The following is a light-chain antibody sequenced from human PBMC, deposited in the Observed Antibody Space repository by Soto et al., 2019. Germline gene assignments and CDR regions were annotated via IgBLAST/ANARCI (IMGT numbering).Light chain of an antibody. Sequence: EIVMTQSPATLSASPGERATLSCRASQSIGSNVAWYQQKPGQAPRLLMHAASTRATDVPARFSGSGSGTEFTLTISSLQSEDFALYYCQQYGSSTWTFGQGTKVEIK. CDR3: QQYGSSTWT. V-gene: IGKV3-15*01. CDR2: AAS. CDR1: QSIGSN. J-gene: IGKJ1*01.